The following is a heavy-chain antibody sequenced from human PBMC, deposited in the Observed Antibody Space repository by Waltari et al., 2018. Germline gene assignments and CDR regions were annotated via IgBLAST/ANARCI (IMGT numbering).Heavy chain of an antibody. V-gene: IGHV1-2*02. J-gene: IGHJ3*02. CDR2: INSNTGGA. Sequence: QIQILQSGAEVKKPGASVKVSCQASGSTFTAYSIPWARQAPGQGREWMGWINSNTGGADCAQSVQGRVTVTRDTSISTVYMELSGLTSDDTAVYYCAREALGGTKAFDMWGQGTMVTVSS. CDR1: GSTFTAYS. D-gene: IGHD1-7*01. CDR3: AREALGGTKAFDM.